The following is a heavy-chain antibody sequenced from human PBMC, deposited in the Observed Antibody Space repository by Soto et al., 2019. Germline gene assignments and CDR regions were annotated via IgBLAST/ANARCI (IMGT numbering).Heavy chain of an antibody. J-gene: IGHJ6*02. CDR1: GGTFSSYA. CDR3: ASGFVNSGSLGYYYGRDV. Sequence: QVQLVQSGAEVKKPGSSVKVSCKASGGTFSSYAISWVRQAPGQGLEWMGGIIPIFGTANYAQKFQGRVTITADDSTSTAYMELSSLRSEDTAVYYCASGFVNSGSLGYYYGRDVWGQGTTVTVSS. CDR2: IIPIFGTA. V-gene: IGHV1-69*01. D-gene: IGHD1-26*01.